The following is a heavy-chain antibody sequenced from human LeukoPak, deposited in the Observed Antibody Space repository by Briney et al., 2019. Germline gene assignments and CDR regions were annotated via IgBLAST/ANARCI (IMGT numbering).Heavy chain of an antibody. CDR3: AREGLGELTLDY. Sequence: ASVKVSCKSSGYTFTTYGITWVRQAPGQGLEWMGWISTNNGDTNYAQKLQGRVTMTTDTSTSTAYMELRSLRSDDTAVYYCAREGLGELTLDYWGQGTLVTVSS. D-gene: IGHD3-16*01. V-gene: IGHV1-18*01. CDR2: ISTNNGDT. CDR1: GYTFTTYG. J-gene: IGHJ4*02.